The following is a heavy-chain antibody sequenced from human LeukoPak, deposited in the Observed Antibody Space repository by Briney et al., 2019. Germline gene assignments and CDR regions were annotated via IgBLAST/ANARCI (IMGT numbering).Heavy chain of an antibody. CDR1: GGNLSTYA. CDR3: AMGYAGSALDY. D-gene: IGHD5-18*01. CDR2: IIPIFDTA. Sequence: SVKVSCKASGGNLSTYAISWVRQAPGQGLEWMGGIIPIFDTANYAQKFQGRVTITTDESTSTAYMELSSLRSEDTAVYYCAMGYAGSALDYWGQGTLVTVSS. V-gene: IGHV1-69*05. J-gene: IGHJ4*02.